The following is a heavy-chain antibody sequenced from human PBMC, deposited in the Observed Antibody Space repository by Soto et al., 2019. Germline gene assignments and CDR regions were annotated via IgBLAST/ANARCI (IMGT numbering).Heavy chain of an antibody. D-gene: IGHD6-19*01. CDR1: GYSISSGSY. J-gene: IGHJ4*01. Sequence: SETLSLTCTVYGYSISSGSYWAWIRQSPGKGPEWIASIYHGGTTFYNPSLKSRITISVDTSNNQFSLKLTPVTAADTAVYYCARVHVMVVAGSTFDYWGHGTLVTVSS. CDR2: IYHGGTT. CDR3: ARVHVMVVAGSTFDY. V-gene: IGHV4-38-2*02.